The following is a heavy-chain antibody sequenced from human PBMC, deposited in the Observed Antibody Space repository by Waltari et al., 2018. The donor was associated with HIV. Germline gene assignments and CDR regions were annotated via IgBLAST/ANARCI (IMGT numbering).Heavy chain of an antibody. V-gene: IGHV3-48*04. CDR3: ARARGYSYGYEDY. Sequence: EVQLVESVGDLVQPGGSLRLSCAASGFSFRSYSMNWVRQAPGKGLEWISYISNSGNTIDYADSVKGRFTISRDNAKNSLSLQMHSLRAEDTAVYYCARARGYSYGYEDYWGQGALVTVSS. CDR2: ISNSGNTI. D-gene: IGHD5-18*01. CDR1: GFSFRSYS. J-gene: IGHJ4*02.